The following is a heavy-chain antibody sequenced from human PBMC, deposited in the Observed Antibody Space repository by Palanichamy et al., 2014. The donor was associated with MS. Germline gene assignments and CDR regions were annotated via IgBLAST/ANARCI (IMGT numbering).Heavy chain of an antibody. CDR2: IRYDGSNK. Sequence: QVQLVESGGGVVQPGGSLRLSCAASGFTFSHYGMHWVRQAPGKGLEWLAFIRYDGSNKYYADSAEGRFTISRDNSKSTLYLQMNSLRAADTAVYFCAKESKLFCGGNCYSGEDYWGQGTLVTVSS. CDR3: AKESKLFCGGNCYSGEDY. V-gene: IGHV3-30*02. D-gene: IGHD2-21*01. J-gene: IGHJ4*02. CDR1: GFTFSHYG.